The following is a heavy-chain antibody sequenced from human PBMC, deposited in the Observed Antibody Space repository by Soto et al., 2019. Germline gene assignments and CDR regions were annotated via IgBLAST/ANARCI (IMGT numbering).Heavy chain of an antibody. V-gene: IGHV4-34*01. J-gene: IGHJ6*02. CDR2: INHSGST. D-gene: IGHD4-17*01. CDR3: ARVTVTTSSYYYYYYGMDV. CDR1: GGSFSGYY. Sequence: WETLSLTCAVYGGSFSGYYWSWIRQPPGKGLEWIGEINHSGSTNYNPSLKSRVTISVDTSKNQFSLKLSSVTAADTAVYYCARVTVTTSSYYYYYYGMDVWGQGTTVTVSS.